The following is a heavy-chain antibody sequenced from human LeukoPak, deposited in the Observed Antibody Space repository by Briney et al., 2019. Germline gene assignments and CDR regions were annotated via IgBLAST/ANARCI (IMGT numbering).Heavy chain of an antibody. J-gene: IGHJ6*03. CDR3: ARSNQLDYYYYYMDV. CDR1: GGTFISYA. CDR2: IIPIFGTA. Sequence: SVKVSCKASGGTFISYAISWVRQAPGQGLEWMGGIIPIFGTANYAQKFQGRVTITTDESTSTAYMELSSLRSEDTAVYYCARSNQLDYYYYYMDVWGKGTTVTVSS. V-gene: IGHV1-69*05. D-gene: IGHD6-6*01.